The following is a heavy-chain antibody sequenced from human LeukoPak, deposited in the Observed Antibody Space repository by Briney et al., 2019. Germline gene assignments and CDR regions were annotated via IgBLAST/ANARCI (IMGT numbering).Heavy chain of an antibody. CDR3: AVYSTSSGGLDP. J-gene: IGHJ5*02. D-gene: IGHD6-6*01. CDR1: GFTFRSYS. V-gene: IGHV3-48*01. Sequence: GGSLRLSCAASGFTFRSYSMNWVRQAPGKGLEWVSYIDSSSTTVLYADSVKGRFTICRDNAKNPLYLQMNSLRAEDTAVYYCAVYSTSSGGLDPWGQGTLVTVSS. CDR2: IDSSSTTV.